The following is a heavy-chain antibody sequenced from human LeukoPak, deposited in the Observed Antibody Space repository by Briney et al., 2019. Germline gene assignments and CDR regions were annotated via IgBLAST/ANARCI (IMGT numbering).Heavy chain of an antibody. CDR3: ARGPGSGVVISAFDI. J-gene: IGHJ3*02. V-gene: IGHV3-74*01. CDR1: GFTFSSYW. CDR2: INTDGSTT. D-gene: IGHD3-3*01. Sequence: GGSLRLSCAASGFTFSSYWMHWVRQAPGKGLVWVSRINTDGSTTNYADSVKGRFTISRDNSKNTMYLEMNSLRAEDTAVYYCARGPGSGVVISAFDIWGQGTMVTVSS.